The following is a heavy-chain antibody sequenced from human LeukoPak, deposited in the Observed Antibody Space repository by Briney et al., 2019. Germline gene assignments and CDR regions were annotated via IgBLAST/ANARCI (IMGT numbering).Heavy chain of an antibody. CDR3: ARREAYCSSTSCRPFDY. CDR1: GYSFTFYW. J-gene: IGHJ4*02. Sequence: GESLRISCKSSGYSFTFYWISWVRQMPGKGLEWMGRIDPSDSYTNYSPSFQGHVAISADKSISTAYLQWSSLKASDTAMYCCARREAYCSSTSCRPFDYWGQGTLVTVSS. V-gene: IGHV5-10-1*01. D-gene: IGHD2-2*01. CDR2: IDPSDSYT.